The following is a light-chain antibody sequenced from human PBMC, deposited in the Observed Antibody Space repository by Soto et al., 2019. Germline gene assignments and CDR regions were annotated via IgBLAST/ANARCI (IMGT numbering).Light chain of an antibody. CDR3: QQYGSSSWT. V-gene: IGKV3-20*01. CDR2: DAS. Sequence: EFVLTQSPCTLSLSPGERATLSCRASQSVSSSDLAWYQQKPGQAPRLLMYDASSRATGIPDRFSGSGSGTDFTLTISRLDPEDFAVYYCQQYGSSSWTFGQGTKVDIK. CDR1: QSVSSSD. J-gene: IGKJ1*01.